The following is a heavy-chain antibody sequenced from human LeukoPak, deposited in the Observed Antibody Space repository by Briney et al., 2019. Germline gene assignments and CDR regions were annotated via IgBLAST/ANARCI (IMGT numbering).Heavy chain of an antibody. J-gene: IGHJ4*02. Sequence: PGGSLRLSCAASGFTFSSYNMNWVRQAPGKGLEWVSSTTSSSSYIYYADSVKGRFTISRDNAKNSLYLQMNSLRAEDTAVYYCARSETYYYDSSGYYLYWGQGTLVTVSS. CDR2: TTSSSSYI. D-gene: IGHD3-22*01. CDR1: GFTFSSYN. V-gene: IGHV3-21*01. CDR3: ARSETYYYDSSGYYLY.